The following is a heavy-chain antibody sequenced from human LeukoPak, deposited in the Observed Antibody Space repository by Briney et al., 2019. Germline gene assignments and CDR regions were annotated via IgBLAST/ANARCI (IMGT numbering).Heavy chain of an antibody. CDR2: IWYDGSNK. CDR1: GFTFSSYG. D-gene: IGHD6-25*01. Sequence: GGSLRLSCAASGFTFSSYGMHWVRQAPGKGLEWVAVIWYDGSNKYYANSVKGRFTISRDNSKNTLYLQMGSLRAEDMAVYYCARSSEAGAFDIWGQGIMVTVSS. V-gene: IGHV3-33*01. J-gene: IGHJ3*02. CDR3: ARSSEAGAFDI.